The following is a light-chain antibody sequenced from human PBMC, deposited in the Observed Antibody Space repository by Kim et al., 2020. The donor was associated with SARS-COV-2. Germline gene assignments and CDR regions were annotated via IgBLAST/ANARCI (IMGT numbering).Light chain of an antibody. Sequence: PGEPATLSCRASQLVHSNYLAWYRQRRGQAPTLLIYGATRRATGVPDRFRGSGSGADFTLTISGLEPEDFAVYYCQQYGSPPPLTFGGGTKVDIK. CDR2: GAT. J-gene: IGKJ4*01. CDR3: QQYGSPPPLT. CDR1: QLVHSNY. V-gene: IGKV3-20*01.